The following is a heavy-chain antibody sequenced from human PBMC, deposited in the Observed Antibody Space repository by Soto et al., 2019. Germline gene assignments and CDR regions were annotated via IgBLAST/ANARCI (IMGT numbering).Heavy chain of an antibody. J-gene: IGHJ5*02. Sequence: ASVKVSCKASGYIFINYAIHWVRQAPGQRLEWMGWINAGKGDTIYSQKFQDRITKNRDTSASTAYMELGRLRPEDMAVYYCARSPMNRGVIGAFDPWGQGTLVTVSS. CDR2: INAGKGDT. V-gene: IGHV1-3*01. CDR1: GYIFINYA. CDR3: ARSPMNRGVIGAFDP. D-gene: IGHD3-10*01.